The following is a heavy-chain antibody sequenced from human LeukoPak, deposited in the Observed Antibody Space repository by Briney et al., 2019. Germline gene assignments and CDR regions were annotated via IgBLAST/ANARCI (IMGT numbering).Heavy chain of an antibody. CDR1: VYTFTSYY. CDR2: IHPSGRST. V-gene: IGHV1-46*01. D-gene: IGHD3-10*01. Sequence: ASVTVSCKSSVYTFTSYYMHWVRRAPAWVREAHGQGLEWIGIIHPSGRSTIYAQKFQGRVTMTRDTSTSTVYMELSSLTSEDTALYYCARGSSGSGSKWGQGTLVTVS. J-gene: IGHJ4*02. CDR3: ARGSSGSGSK.